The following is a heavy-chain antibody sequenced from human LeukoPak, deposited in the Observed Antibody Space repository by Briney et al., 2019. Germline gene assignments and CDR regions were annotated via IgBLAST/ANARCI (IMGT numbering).Heavy chain of an antibody. CDR2: IYHSGST. J-gene: IGHJ4*02. Sequence: PSETLSLTCTVSGYSISSDYYWAWIRQPPGKGLEWIGSIYHSGSTYYNPSLKSRVTLSVDTSKKQFSLKLSSVTAADTAVYYCARDGYKYYFDYWGQGTPVTVSS. CDR3: ARDGYKYYFDY. V-gene: IGHV4-38-2*02. CDR1: GYSISSDYY. D-gene: IGHD5-24*01.